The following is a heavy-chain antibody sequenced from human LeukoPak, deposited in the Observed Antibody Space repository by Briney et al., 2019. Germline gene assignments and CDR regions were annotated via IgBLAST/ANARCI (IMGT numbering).Heavy chain of an antibody. J-gene: IGHJ4*02. CDR1: GYSISSGYY. D-gene: IGHD3-3*01. V-gene: IGHV4-38-2*02. CDR3: ATPYDFWSGPLDY. CDR2: IYHSGST. Sequence: PSETLSLTCTVSGYSISSGYYWGWIRQPPGKGLEWIGSIYHSGSTYYNPSLKSRVTISVDTSKNQFSLKLSSVTAADTAVYYCATPYDFWSGPLDYWGQGTLVTVSS.